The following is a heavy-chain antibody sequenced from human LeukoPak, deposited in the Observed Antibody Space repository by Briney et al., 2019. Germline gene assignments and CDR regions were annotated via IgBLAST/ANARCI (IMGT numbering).Heavy chain of an antibody. D-gene: IGHD2-15*01. CDR2: ISATGGTT. Sequence: GGSLRLSCAASGVTFSSYGMSGGRQAPGKGLEWVSAISATGGTTYYADSVKGRFTISRDNSKNTLYLQMNRLRAEDTAIYYCAKNGDRGAYCSGGSCYPYYYYYIDVWGKGTTVTISS. J-gene: IGHJ6*03. CDR3: AKNGDRGAYCSGGSCYPYYYYYIDV. V-gene: IGHV3-23*01. CDR1: GVTFSSYG.